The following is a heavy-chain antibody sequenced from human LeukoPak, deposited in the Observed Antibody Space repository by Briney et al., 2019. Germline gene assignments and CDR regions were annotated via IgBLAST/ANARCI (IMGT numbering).Heavy chain of an antibody. CDR1: GYTFTSYG. V-gene: IGHV1-18*01. CDR2: ISAYNGNT. CDR3: ARDIVVVPAAMAYYYGMDV. Sequence: ASVKVSCKASGYTFTSYGISVVRQAPGQGLEWMGWISAYNGNTNYAQKLQGRVTMTTDTSTSTAYMELRSLRSDDTAVYYCARDIVVVPAAMAYYYGMDVWGQGTTVTVSS. J-gene: IGHJ6*02. D-gene: IGHD2-2*01.